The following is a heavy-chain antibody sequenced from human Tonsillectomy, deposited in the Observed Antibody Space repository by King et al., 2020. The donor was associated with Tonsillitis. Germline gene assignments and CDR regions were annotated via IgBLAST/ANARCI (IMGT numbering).Heavy chain of an antibody. D-gene: IGHD2-21*02. CDR1: GGSISSFY. CDR2: IYYSGST. Sequence: VQLQESGPGLVKPSETLSLTCTVSGGSISSFYWSWIRQPPGKGLEWIGYIYYSGSTNCNPSLKSRVTISLDTSKNQFSLKLTSVTAADTAVYYCARSRVTHPYYYGLDVWGQGTTVTVSS. V-gene: IGHV4-59*01. CDR3: ARSRVTHPYYYGLDV. J-gene: IGHJ6*02.